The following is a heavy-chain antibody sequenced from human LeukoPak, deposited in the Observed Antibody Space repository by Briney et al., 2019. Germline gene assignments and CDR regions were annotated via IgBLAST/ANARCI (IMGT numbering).Heavy chain of an antibody. D-gene: IGHD3-10*01. J-gene: IGHJ4*02. CDR1: GFIFRNYG. CDR2: ISPRGGGT. V-gene: IGHV3-23*01. CDR3: GRDLARGAFDY. Sequence: PGGTLRLSCAASGFIFRNYGMNWVRQAPGKGLEWLSGISPRGGGTYYADSVKGRFTISRDDSKNTLSLQMNSLRVEDTAVYYCGRDLARGAFDYWGQGTLVTVSS.